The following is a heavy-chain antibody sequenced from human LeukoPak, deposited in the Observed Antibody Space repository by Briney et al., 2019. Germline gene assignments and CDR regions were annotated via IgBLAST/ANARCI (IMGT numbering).Heavy chain of an antibody. V-gene: IGHV3-11*03. CDR2: ISASSSYT. Sequence: GGSLRLSCVVSGIPFSDYYMNWIRQTLEKGLEWISYISASSSYTDYADSVKGRFTISRDNARNALFLQMNRLRVEDTAVYYCAAGTAADYWGQGTQVTVSS. CDR1: GIPFSDYY. D-gene: IGHD6-13*01. CDR3: AAGTAADY. J-gene: IGHJ4*02.